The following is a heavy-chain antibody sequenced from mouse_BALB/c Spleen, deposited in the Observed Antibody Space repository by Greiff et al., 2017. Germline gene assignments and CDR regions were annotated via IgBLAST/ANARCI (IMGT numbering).Heavy chain of an antibody. Sequence: QVQLQQPGAELVKPGASVKLSCKASGYTFTSYWLHWVKQRPGQGLEWIGEINPSNGRTNYNEKFKSKATLTVDKSSSTAYMQLSSLTSEDSAVYYCAREAPKAMDYWGQGTSVTVSS. J-gene: IGHJ4*01. CDR3: AREAPKAMDY. CDR2: INPSNGRT. V-gene: IGHV1S81*02. CDR1: GYTFTSYW.